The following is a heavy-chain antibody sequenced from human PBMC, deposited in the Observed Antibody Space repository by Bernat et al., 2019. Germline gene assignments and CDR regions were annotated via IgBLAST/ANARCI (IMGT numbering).Heavy chain of an antibody. Sequence: QLQLQESGPGLVKPSDTLSLTCIVSGGSISSGRYNWGWIRQPPGNGLEWIASIYYSGTTYYNPSLKSRVTIHVDTSKNRFSLKLSSVTAADTAVYYCARQDGSGSFSENFFDSWGQGTLVTVSA. V-gene: IGHV4-39*01. CDR3: ARQDGSGSFSENFFDS. CDR1: GGSISSGRYN. J-gene: IGHJ4*02. CDR2: IYYSGTT. D-gene: IGHD3-10*01.